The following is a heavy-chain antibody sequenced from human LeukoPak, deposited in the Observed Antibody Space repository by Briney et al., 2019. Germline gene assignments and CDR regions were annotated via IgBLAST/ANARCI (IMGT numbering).Heavy chain of an antibody. CDR1: GFTFSSYA. CDR2: IRHAGSNK. CDR3: AKDLYDFWSGYYTGDAFDI. D-gene: IGHD3-3*01. J-gene: IGHJ3*02. V-gene: IGHV3-30*02. Sequence: GGFLRLSCTPAGFTFSSYAMGWVHQAPGKGLKWVAFIRHAGSNKSYEGSVKGRFTISRDNSKSTLYLQMNSLRAEDTAVYYCAKDLYDFWSGYYTGDAFDIWGQGTMVTVSS.